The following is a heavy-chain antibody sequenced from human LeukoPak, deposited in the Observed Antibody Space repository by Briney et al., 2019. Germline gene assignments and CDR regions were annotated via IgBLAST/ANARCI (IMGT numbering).Heavy chain of an antibody. V-gene: IGHV4-39*07. D-gene: IGHD6-19*01. CDR1: GGSISSSSYY. J-gene: IGHJ4*02. Sequence: SETLSLTCTVSGGSISSSSYYWGWIRQPPGKGLEWIGSIYYSGSTYYNPSLKSRVTISVDTSKNQFSLKLSSVTAADTAVYYCARDGRAGSLFAYWGQGTLVTVSS. CDR3: ARDGRAGSLFAY. CDR2: IYYSGST.